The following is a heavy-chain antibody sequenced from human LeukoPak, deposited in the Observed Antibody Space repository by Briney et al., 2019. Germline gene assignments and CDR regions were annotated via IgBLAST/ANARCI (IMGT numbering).Heavy chain of an antibody. CDR3: ARDLNYDSAY. J-gene: IGHJ4*02. CDR2: IYSGGST. V-gene: IGHV3-53*01. CDR1: GFTVSSNY. Sequence: GGSLRLSCAASGFTVSSNYMSWVRQAPGKGLEWVSVIYSGGSTYYADSVEGRFTISRDNSKNTVYLQMNSLSAEDTAVYYCARDLNYDSAYWGQGTLVTVSS. D-gene: IGHD3-22*01.